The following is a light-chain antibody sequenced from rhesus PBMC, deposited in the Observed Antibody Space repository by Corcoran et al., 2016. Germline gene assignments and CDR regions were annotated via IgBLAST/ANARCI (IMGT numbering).Light chain of an antibody. J-gene: IGLJ1*01. CDR2: YASDSSK. CDR1: SDINVYGIS. V-gene: IGLV5-69*01. CDR3: VIWHKSAYI. Sequence: QPVFTQPTSLSASPGQSDRVQCTLSSDINVYGISIFWYQQKPGFPPRYLLYYASDSSKGQGSGVPSRFSGSKDASANEGFLLISGLQSEDEADYYCVIWHKSAYIFGGGTRLSVL.